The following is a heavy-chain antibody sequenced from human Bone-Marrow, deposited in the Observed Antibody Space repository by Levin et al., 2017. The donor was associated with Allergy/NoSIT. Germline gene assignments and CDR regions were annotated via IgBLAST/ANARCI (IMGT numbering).Heavy chain of an antibody. Sequence: GESLKISCAASGFTFTTYSMNWLRQTPGKGLEWMSYISPSSTAIYYSDSVKGRFAISRDNAKNTLFLQMDSLRDEDTGVYYCAREREVAVGYAFGHFDNWGRGTLVTVSS. CDR2: ISPSSTAI. CDR3: AREREVAVGYAFGHFDN. D-gene: IGHD2-15*01. J-gene: IGHJ4*02. CDR1: GFTFTTYS. V-gene: IGHV3-48*02.